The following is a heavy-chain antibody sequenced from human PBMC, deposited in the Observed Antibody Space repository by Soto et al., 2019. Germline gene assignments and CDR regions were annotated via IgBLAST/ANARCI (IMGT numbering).Heavy chain of an antibody. J-gene: IGHJ4*02. V-gene: IGHV1-3*01. CDR3: ARGLNGYLYYFDY. CDR1: GYTFTSYA. CDR2: INAGNGNT. Sequence: QVQLVQSGAEVKKPGASVKVSCKASGYTFTSYAMHWVRQAPGQRLEWMGWINAGNGNTKYSQKFQGRVTITRDTSPSTAYMELSSLRSEDTAVYYCARGLNGYLYYFDYWGQGTLVTVSS. D-gene: IGHD5-18*01.